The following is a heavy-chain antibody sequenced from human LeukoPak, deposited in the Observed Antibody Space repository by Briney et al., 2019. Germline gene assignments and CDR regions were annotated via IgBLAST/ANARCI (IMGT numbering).Heavy chain of an antibody. J-gene: IGHJ4*02. CDR2: IYYSGSN. Sequence: SETLSLTCTVSGGSISSSSYYWGWLRQPPGKGLEWLGSIYYSGSNYYNPSLKSRVTISVDTSKNQFSLKLRSVTAADTAVYSCAREGGDIVVVPAATYFDYWGQGTLVTVSS. CDR1: GGSISSSSYY. V-gene: IGHV4-39*07. CDR3: AREGGDIVVVPAATYFDY. D-gene: IGHD2-2*01.